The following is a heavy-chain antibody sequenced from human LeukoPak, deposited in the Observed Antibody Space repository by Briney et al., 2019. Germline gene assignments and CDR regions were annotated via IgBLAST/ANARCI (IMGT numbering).Heavy chain of an antibody. CDR3: ARNSDYHDYSPQSV. CDR1: GFTFSHYA. D-gene: IGHD3-22*01. CDR2: IGHDGADK. Sequence: PGRSLRLSCAASGFTFSHYALHWVRQAPGEGLEWVALIGHDGADKYYADSVKGRFLISRDNSKNMLFLQMNSLIIEDTAVYYCARNSDYHDYSPQSVWGQGTLVTVSS. J-gene: IGHJ4*02. V-gene: IGHV3-30*04.